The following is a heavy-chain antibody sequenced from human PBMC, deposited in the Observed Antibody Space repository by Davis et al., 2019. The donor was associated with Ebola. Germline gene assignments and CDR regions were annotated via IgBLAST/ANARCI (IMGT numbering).Heavy chain of an antibody. CDR2: IKGKTDGGTT. CDR3: TADVVPAATRGVYYYYYYMDV. D-gene: IGHD2-2*01. Sequence: GESLKISCAASGFTFSSYSMNWVRQAPGKGLEWVGRIKGKTDGGTTDYAAPVKGRVTISRDDSKNTLFLQMNSLKTEDTAVYFCTADVVPAATRGVYYYYYYMDVWGKGTTVTVSS. V-gene: IGHV3-15*01. CDR1: GFTFSSYS. J-gene: IGHJ6*03.